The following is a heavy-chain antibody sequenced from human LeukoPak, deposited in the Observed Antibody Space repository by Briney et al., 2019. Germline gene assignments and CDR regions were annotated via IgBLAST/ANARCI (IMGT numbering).Heavy chain of an antibody. Sequence: ASVKVCCKASGYTFTGYYMHWVRQAPGQGLEWMGWINTNSSGKNYAQEFQGKVTITSDTSISTAYMELSRLRSDDTAVYYCARVLGYASSTICYGDDYYYCMDGWGQGTRSPSP. CDR3: ARVLGYASSTICYGDDYYYCMDG. J-gene: IGHJ6*02. V-gene: IGHV1-2*02. CDR2: INTNSSGK. D-gene: IGHD2-2*01. CDR1: GYTFTGYY.